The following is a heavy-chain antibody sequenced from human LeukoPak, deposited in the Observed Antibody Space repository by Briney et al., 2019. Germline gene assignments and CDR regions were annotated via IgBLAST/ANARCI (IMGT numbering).Heavy chain of an antibody. V-gene: IGHV4-61*01. CDR3: ARHRDYYDT. Sequence: SETLSLTCTVSGGSVSRGSYYWSWIRQPPGKGLEWIGYIYYSGSTNYNPSLKSRVTVSVDTPKNQFSLKLSSVTAADTAVYYCARHRDYYDTWGHGTLVTVSS. CDR1: GGSVSRGSYY. CDR2: IYYSGST. D-gene: IGHD3-22*01. J-gene: IGHJ4*01.